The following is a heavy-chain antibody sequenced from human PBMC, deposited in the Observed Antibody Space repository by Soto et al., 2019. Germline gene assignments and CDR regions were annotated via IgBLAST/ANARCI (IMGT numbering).Heavy chain of an antibody. Sequence: QLQLQESGSGLVKPSQTLSLICAVSGGSIRRGGYSWSWIRQPPGKGLEWIGYMYHNDYAYYNPSLKSRVTISVDKSKTQFSLKLSSVTAADTAVYYCARVRTVAWGGVYYWGHGTLVTVSS. CDR1: GGSIRRGGYS. CDR3: ARVRTVAWGGVYY. V-gene: IGHV4-30-2*01. D-gene: IGHD2-21*01. J-gene: IGHJ4*01. CDR2: MYHNDYA.